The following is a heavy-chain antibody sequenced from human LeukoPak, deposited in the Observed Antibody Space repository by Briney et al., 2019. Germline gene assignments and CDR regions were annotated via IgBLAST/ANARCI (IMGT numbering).Heavy chain of an antibody. D-gene: IGHD3-22*01. J-gene: IGHJ4*02. CDR3: ARVSYYDSSGCFDY. V-gene: IGHV1-69*05. CDR1: GGTFSSYA. Sequence: SVKVSCKASGGTFSSYAISWVRQAPGQGLEWMGGIIPIFGTANYAQKFQGRVMITTDESTSTAYMELSSLRSEDTAVYYCARVSYYDSSGCFDYWGQGTLVTVSS. CDR2: IIPIFGTA.